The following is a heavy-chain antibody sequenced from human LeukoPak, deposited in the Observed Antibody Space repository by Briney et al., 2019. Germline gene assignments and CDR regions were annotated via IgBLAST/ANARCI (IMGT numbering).Heavy chain of an antibody. D-gene: IGHD3-10*01. CDR1: GFTFSSYA. Sequence: GGSLRLSCAASGFTFSSYAMSWVRQAPGKGLEWVSAISGSGGSTYYADSVKGRFTISRDNSMNTLYLQMNSLRAEDTAVYYCAKDRRFGEFIADYWGQGTLVTVSS. J-gene: IGHJ4*02. CDR3: AKDRRFGEFIADY. V-gene: IGHV3-23*01. CDR2: ISGSGGST.